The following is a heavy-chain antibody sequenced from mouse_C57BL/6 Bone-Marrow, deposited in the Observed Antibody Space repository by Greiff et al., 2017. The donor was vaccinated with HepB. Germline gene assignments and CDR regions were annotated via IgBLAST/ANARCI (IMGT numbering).Heavy chain of an antibody. Sequence: QVQLQQPGAELVKPGASVKMSCKASGYTFTSYWITWVKQRPGQGLEWIGDIYPGSGSTNYNEKFKSKATLTVATSSSTAYMQLSSLTSEDSAVYYCARGLGDYWGQGTTLTVSS. V-gene: IGHV1-55*01. CDR1: GYTFTSYW. CDR2: IYPGSGST. J-gene: IGHJ2*01. CDR3: ARGLGDY. D-gene: IGHD2-4*01.